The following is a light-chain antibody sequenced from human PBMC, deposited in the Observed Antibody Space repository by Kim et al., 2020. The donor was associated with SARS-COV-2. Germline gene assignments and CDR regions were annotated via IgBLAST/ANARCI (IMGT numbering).Light chain of an antibody. CDR2: SNI. CDR1: STNIGSNT. J-gene: IGLJ3*02. V-gene: IGLV1-44*01. Sequence: GQRVTISCSGSSTNIGSNTVNWYHQLPGTAPKLLMYSNIQRPSGVPDRFSGSKSGTSASLAISGLQSEDEADYYCATWDDSLNGPVFGGGTKLTVL. CDR3: ATWDDSLNGPV.